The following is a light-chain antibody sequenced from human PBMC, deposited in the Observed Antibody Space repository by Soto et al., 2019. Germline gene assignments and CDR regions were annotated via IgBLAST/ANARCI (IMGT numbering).Light chain of an antibody. CDR3: QQSYSPSLT. CDR2: AAS. CDR1: QSISIF. V-gene: IGKV1-39*01. Sequence: DIQMTQSPSSLSASVGDRVIITCRASQSISIFLNWYQQKPGKAPQVLIYAASSLQSGVPSRFCGSGSGTHFTLSIDSLQPDDFATYYCQQSYSPSLTFGGGSRVEIK. J-gene: IGKJ4*01.